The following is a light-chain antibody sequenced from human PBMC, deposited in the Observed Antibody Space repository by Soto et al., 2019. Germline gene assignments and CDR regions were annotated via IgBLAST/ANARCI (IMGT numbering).Light chain of an antibody. J-gene: IGKJ1*01. V-gene: IGKV3-15*01. CDR1: QSVSSN. CDR3: QHYHNWPPWT. Sequence: EIVMTQSPATLSVSPGERATLSCRASQSVSSNLAWYQQKPGQAPRLLIYGASTRATGIPARFSGSGSGTEFNLSISSLQSEDFAVYYCQHYHNWPPWTFGQGNKVEIK. CDR2: GAS.